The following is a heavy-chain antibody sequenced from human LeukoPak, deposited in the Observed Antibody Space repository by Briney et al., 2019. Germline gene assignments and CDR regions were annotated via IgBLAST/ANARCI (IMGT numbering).Heavy chain of an antibody. CDR1: GYTFTSYA. V-gene: IGHV1-69*05. Sequence: SVKVSCKASGYTFTSYAITWVRQAPGQGLEWMGGIIPIFGSANYAQKFQGRVTITTDESTSTAYMELSSLRSEDTAVYYCARSPITMVRGAYYQASWGALDYWGQGTLVTVSS. D-gene: IGHD3-10*01. CDR2: IIPIFGSA. CDR3: ARSPITMVRGAYYQASWGALDY. J-gene: IGHJ4*02.